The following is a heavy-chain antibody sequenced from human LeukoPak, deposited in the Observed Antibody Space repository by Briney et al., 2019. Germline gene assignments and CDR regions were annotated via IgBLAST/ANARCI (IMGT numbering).Heavy chain of an antibody. CDR2: ISAYNGHT. CDR1: GYIFTSYG. D-gene: IGHD5-18*01. CDR3: ATDLRGVAKTWIQLYGY. J-gene: IGHJ4*02. V-gene: IGHV1-18*01. Sequence: ASVKVSCKASGYIFTSYGISWVRQAPGQGLEWMGWISAYNGHTRYVQKLQDRVTMTTDTSTSTAYMELRSLRSDDTAVYYCATDLRGVAKTWIQLYGYWGQGTLVTVSS.